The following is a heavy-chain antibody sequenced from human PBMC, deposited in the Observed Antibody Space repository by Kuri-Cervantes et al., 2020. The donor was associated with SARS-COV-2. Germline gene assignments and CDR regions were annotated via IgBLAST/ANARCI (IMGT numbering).Heavy chain of an antibody. V-gene: IGHV3-30*04. CDR2: ISYDGSNK. J-gene: IGHJ4*02. D-gene: IGHD3-16*01. Sequence: GGSLRLSCAASGFTFSSYAMHWVRQAPGKGLEWVAVISYDGSNKYYADSVKGRFTVSRDNAKKSLYLQMNSLKAEDTAVYFCARVPNYRYDYGHYWGQGALVTVSS. CDR1: GFTFSSYA. CDR3: ARVPNYRYDYGHY.